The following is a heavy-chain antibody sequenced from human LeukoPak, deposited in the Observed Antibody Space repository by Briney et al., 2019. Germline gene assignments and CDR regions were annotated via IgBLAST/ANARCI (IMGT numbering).Heavy chain of an antibody. CDR3: ARGAPIGYYYYGMDV. J-gene: IGHJ6*02. Sequence: SETLSLTCAVYGGSFSGYYWSWIRQPPGKGLEWIGEINHSGGTNYNPSLKSRVTISVDTSKNQFSLKLSSVTAADTAVYYCARGAPIGYYYYGMDVWGQGTTVTVSS. CDR1: GGSFSGYY. V-gene: IGHV4-34*01. CDR2: INHSGGT.